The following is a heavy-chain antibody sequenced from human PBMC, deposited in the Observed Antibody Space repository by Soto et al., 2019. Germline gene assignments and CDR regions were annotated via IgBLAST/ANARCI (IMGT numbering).Heavy chain of an antibody. D-gene: IGHD5-18*01. CDR2: VHYTGST. Sequence: QVQLQESGPGLVKPSQTLSLTCSVTGGSIRSGNYYWTWIRQHPGKGLEGIGYVHYTGSTYSTLPLRSRVAISVDMFNNQFSLELSSVTAADTAVYYCARGGGYNYGAHVYWGQGTLVTVSS. J-gene: IGHJ4*02. CDR1: GGSIRSGNYY. CDR3: ARGGGYNYGAHVY. V-gene: IGHV4-31*03.